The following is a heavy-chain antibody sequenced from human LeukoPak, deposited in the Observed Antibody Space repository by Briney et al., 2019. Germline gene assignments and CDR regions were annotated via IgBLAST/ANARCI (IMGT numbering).Heavy chain of an antibody. CDR3: AKDQDYDFWSGYYGLYNWFDP. J-gene: IGHJ5*02. V-gene: IGHV3-23*01. CDR1: GFTFSSYA. D-gene: IGHD3-3*01. Sequence: GGSLRLSCAASGFTFSSYAMSWVRQAPGKAREWVSAISGSGGSTYCADSVKGRFTISRDNSKNTLYLQMNSLRAEDTAVYYCAKDQDYDFWSGYYGLYNWFDPWGQGTLVTVSS. CDR2: ISGSGGST.